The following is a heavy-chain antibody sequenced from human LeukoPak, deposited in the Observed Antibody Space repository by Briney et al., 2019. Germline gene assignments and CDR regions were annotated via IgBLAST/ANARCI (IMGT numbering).Heavy chain of an antibody. CDR3: ARDEILDGSGSLLPNDY. J-gene: IGHJ4*02. D-gene: IGHD3-10*01. Sequence: SVKVSCKASVGTFISYAISWVRQAPGQGLAWMGGIIPIFGTANYAQKVEARVTLTADESTSTACMELSSLRSEDTAVYYCARDEILDGSGSLLPNDYWRQGTLVAVSS. CDR1: VGTFISYA. CDR2: IIPIFGTA. V-gene: IGHV1-69*13.